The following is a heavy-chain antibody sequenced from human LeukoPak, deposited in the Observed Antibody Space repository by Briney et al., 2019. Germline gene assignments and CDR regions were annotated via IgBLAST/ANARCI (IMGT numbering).Heavy chain of an antibody. J-gene: IGHJ4*02. D-gene: IGHD2-21*02. CDR1: GFTFSSYV. V-gene: IGHV3-23*01. CDR3: ARKSVAAIPPLY. CDR2: ITGSGAST. Sequence: PGGSLRLSCAASGFTFSSYVMSWVRQAPGKGLEWVSGITGSGASTYYADSVKGRFTISRDNSKNTLYLQMNSLRAEDTATYYCARKSVAAIPPLYWGQGTLVTVSS.